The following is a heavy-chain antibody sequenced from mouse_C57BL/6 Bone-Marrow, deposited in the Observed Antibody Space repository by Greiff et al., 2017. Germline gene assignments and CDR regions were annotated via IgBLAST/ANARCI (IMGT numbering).Heavy chain of an antibody. Sequence: QVQLQQPGAELVRPGTSVKLSCKASGYTFTSYWMHWVKQRPGQGLEWIGVIDPSDSYTNYNQKFKGKATLTVDTSSSTAYMQLSSLTSEDSAVYYCARGYCAYWGQGTLVTVSA. V-gene: IGHV1-59*01. J-gene: IGHJ3*01. CDR3: ARGYCAY. CDR2: IDPSDSYT. CDR1: GYTFTSYW.